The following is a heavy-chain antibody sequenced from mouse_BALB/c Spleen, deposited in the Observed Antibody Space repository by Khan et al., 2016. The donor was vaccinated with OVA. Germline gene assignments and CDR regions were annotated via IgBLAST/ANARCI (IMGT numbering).Heavy chain of an antibody. CDR1: GYSITSEFA. J-gene: IGHJ3*01. CDR3: ARKKYYDYDPFPY. V-gene: IGHV3-2*02. D-gene: IGHD2-4*01. Sequence: EVQLQESGPGLVKPSQSLSLTCTVTGYSITSEFAWNWIRQFPGNKLEWMGYISYSGNTRYNPSLKSLICITRDTSRNQFFLQLNSVTTEDTATYDCARKKYYDYDPFPYWGQGTLVTVSA. CDR2: ISYSGNT.